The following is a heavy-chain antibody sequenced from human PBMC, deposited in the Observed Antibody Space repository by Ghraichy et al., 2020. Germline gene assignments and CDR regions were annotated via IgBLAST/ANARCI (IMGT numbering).Heavy chain of an antibody. V-gene: IGHV4-59*08. CDR2: IYYSGST. Sequence: SETLSLTCTVSGGSISSYYWSWIRQPPGKGLEWIGYIYYSGSTNYNPSLKSRVTISVDTSKKQFSLQMSFVTPDDTAVYYCARTQGFIHYWRQRTLVTFSS. CDR1: GGSISSYY. J-gene: IGHJ4*02. CDR3: ARTQGFIHY.